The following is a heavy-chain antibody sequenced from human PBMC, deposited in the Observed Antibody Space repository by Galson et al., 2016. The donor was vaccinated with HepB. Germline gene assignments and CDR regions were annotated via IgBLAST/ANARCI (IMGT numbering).Heavy chain of an antibody. CDR1: GFTFTRYN. D-gene: IGHD6-13*01. CDR2: ISSGSSYI. Sequence: SLRLSCATSGFTFTRYNMNWVRQAPGKGPELVSSISSGSSYIYYSDSVKGRFTISRDNVKKSLYLQMNSLRPEDTAVYYCARVREQQLLDAFDIWGQGTMVTVSS. CDR3: ARVREQQLLDAFDI. V-gene: IGHV3-21*01. J-gene: IGHJ3*02.